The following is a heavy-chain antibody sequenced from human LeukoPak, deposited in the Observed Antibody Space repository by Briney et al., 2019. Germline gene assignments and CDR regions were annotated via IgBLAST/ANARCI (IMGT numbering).Heavy chain of an antibody. CDR3: AREIFNGFDI. CDR1: GFTVSSNY. Sequence: PGGSLRLSCAASGFTVSSNYMSWVRQAPGKGLEWVSVIYSGGTTYYADSVKGRFTISRDNSKNTLHLQMNSLRAEDTAVYYCAREIFNGFDIWGQGTMVTVSS. V-gene: IGHV3-66*01. J-gene: IGHJ3*02. CDR2: IYSGGTT.